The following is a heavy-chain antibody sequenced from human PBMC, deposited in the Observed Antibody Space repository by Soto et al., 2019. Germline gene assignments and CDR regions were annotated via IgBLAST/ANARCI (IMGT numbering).Heavy chain of an antibody. CDR3: ARQIYGSDTGPNFQYYFDS. D-gene: IGHD5-18*01. Sequence: VESLKISCNGSGYSFAGYWITWVRQKPGKGLEWMGRIDPSDSQTYYSPSFRGHVTISVTKSITTVFLQWSSLRASDTAMYYCARQIYGSDTGPNFQYYFDSWGQGTPVTVSS. CDR1: GYSFAGYW. CDR2: IDPSDSQT. J-gene: IGHJ4*02. V-gene: IGHV5-10-1*01.